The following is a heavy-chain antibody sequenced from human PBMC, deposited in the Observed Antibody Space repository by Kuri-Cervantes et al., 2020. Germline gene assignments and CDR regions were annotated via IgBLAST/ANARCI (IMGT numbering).Heavy chain of an antibody. D-gene: IGHD2-8*01. CDR1: GYAFSSSW. Sequence: QVKLQESGPELVKPGASVKISCKASGYAFSSSWMNWVKQRPGKGLEWIGRIYPGDGDTNYNGKFKGKATLTADKSSSTAYMQLSSLTSEDSAVYFCARLDGFDYWGQGTTLTVSS. J-gene: IGHJ4*01. V-gene: IGHV1-2*06. CDR2: IYPGDGDT. CDR3: ARLDGFDY.